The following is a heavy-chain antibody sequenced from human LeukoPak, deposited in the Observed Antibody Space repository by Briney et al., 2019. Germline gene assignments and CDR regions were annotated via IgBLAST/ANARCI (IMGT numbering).Heavy chain of an antibody. V-gene: IGHV1-18*01. Sequence: ASVKVSCKSAGYTFTNFGISWVRLAPGPGLEWMGWITPYNGNTNNAQKLQGRVTLTTDTSTSTPYMELSRLRSDDTAVYYCARGPYSSSWYDWFDPWGQGTLVTVSS. J-gene: IGHJ5*02. CDR2: ITPYNGNT. CDR3: ARGPYSSSWYDWFDP. D-gene: IGHD6-13*01. CDR1: GYTFTNFG.